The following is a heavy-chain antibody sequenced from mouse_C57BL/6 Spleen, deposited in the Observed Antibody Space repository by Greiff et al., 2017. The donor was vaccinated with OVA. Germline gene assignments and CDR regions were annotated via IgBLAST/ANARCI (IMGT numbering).Heavy chain of an antibody. D-gene: IGHD3-1*01. V-gene: IGHV1-78*01. Sequence: QVQLKESDAELVKPGASVKISCKVSGYTFTDHTIHWMKQRPEQGLEWIGYIYPRDGSTKYNEKFKGKATLTADKSSSTAYMQLNSLTSEDSAVYFCARGGLRGLNYYAMDYWGQGTSVTVSS. CDR1: GYTFTDHT. CDR3: ARGGLRGLNYYAMDY. J-gene: IGHJ4*01. CDR2: IYPRDGST.